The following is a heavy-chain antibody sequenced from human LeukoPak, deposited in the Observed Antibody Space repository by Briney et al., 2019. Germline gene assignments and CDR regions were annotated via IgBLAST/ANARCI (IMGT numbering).Heavy chain of an antibody. Sequence: PSGTLSLTCAVSGCSISSSNWWSWVRQPPGKGLEWIGEIYHSGSTNYNPSLKSRVTISVDASRNQFSLNLSSVTAADTAVYYCARWSGSVTARNYYYYMDVWGEGTTVTVSS. D-gene: IGHD6-6*01. J-gene: IGHJ6*03. CDR1: GCSISSSNW. V-gene: IGHV4-4*02. CDR3: ARWSGSVTARNYYYYMDV. CDR2: IYHSGST.